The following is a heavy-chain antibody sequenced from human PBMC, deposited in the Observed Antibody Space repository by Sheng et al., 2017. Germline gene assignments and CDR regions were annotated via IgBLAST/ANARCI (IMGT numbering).Heavy chain of an antibody. CDR3: ARNVPIYDYIWGSYRPQYFDY. CDR2: IYYSGST. V-gene: IGHV4-59*01. D-gene: IGHD3-16*02. CDR1: GGSISSYY. Sequence: QVQLQESGPGLVKPSETMSLTCTVSGGSISSYYWSWIRQPPGKGLEWIGXIYYSGSTNYNPSLKSRVTISVDTSKNQFSLKLSSVTAADTAVYYCARNVPIYDYIWGSYRPQYFDYWGQGTLVTVSS. J-gene: IGHJ4*02.